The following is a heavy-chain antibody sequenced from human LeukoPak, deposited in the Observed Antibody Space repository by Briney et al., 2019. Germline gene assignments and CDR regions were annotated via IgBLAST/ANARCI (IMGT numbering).Heavy chain of an antibody. CDR2: IYYSGIA. CDR3: ARHGPAWDWFDP. J-gene: IGHJ5*02. CDR1: SGSISSTSYY. Sequence: SETLSLTCTVSSGSISSTSYYWSWIRQPPGKGLEWIGSIYYSGIACYNPSLKSRLTISVDTSKNQFSLKLNSVTAPDTAVYYRARHGPAWDWFDPWGQGTLVTVSS. V-gene: IGHV4-39*01.